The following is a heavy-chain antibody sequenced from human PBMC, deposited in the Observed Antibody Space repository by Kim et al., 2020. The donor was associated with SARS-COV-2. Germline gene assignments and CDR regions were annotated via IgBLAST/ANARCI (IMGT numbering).Heavy chain of an antibody. CDR1: GYSFTSYW. J-gene: IGHJ6*02. D-gene: IGHD2-15*01. CDR2: IDPSDSYT. V-gene: IGHV5-10-1*01. Sequence: GESLKISCKGSGYSFTSYWISWVRQMPGKGLEWMGRIDPSDSYTNYSPSFQGHVTISADKSISTAYLQWSSLKASDTAMYYCARHSTSGGSRIYYYYYYGMDVWGQGTTVTVSS. CDR3: ARHSTSGGSRIYYYYYYGMDV.